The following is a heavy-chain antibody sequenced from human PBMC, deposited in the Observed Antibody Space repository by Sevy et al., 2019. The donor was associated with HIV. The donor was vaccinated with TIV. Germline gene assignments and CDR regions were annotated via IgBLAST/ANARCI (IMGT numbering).Heavy chain of an antibody. CDR1: GFTFSSYA. D-gene: IGHD3-22*01. CDR3: AGGRYDSSGSFDAFDI. Sequence: GGSLRLSCAASGFTFSSYALNWVRQAPGKGLEWVSTIYGSRGVTYYADYVKGWFTISTDNSKNTRYLQMNSLRTEDTAVYFCAGGRYDSSGSFDAFDIWGQGTMVTVSS. V-gene: IGHV3-23*01. CDR2: IYGSRGVT. J-gene: IGHJ3*02.